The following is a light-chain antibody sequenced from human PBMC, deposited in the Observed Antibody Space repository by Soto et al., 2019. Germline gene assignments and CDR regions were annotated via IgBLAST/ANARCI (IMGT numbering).Light chain of an antibody. CDR1: QSISRG. Sequence: DIQMTQSPSPLSSSVGDRVTITCLASQSISRGVAWYQQKPGKAPNVLIYDASTLESGVPSRFSGRGAGTECTITINSLQADDVATYYCQQHNSFSITFGQGTRLEIK. J-gene: IGKJ5*01. CDR3: QQHNSFSIT. CDR2: DAS. V-gene: IGKV1-5*01.